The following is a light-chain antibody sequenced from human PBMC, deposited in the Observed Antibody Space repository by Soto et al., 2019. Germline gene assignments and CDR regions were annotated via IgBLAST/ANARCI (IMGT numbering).Light chain of an antibody. Sequence: QSARTQPASVSGSPGQSITISCTGTSSDVGGYNLVSWYQQHPGKAPKLTIYEVNNRPSGVSDRFSGSKSGNTASLTISGLQGEDEADYYCSSYTISNTLVFGTGTKLTVL. CDR1: SSDVGGYNL. J-gene: IGLJ1*01. V-gene: IGLV2-14*01. CDR2: EVN. CDR3: SSYTISNTLV.